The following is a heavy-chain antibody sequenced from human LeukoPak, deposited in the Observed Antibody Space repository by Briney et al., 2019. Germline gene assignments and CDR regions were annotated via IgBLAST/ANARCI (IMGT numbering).Heavy chain of an antibody. J-gene: IGHJ3*02. Sequence: ASVKVSCKASGYTFTSYDINWVRQATGQGLEWMGWMNPNSGNTGYAQKFQGRVTMARNTSISTAYMELSSLRSEDTAVYYCARAYDILTGYDAFDIWGQGTMVTVSS. V-gene: IGHV1-8*01. D-gene: IGHD3-9*01. CDR3: ARAYDILTGYDAFDI. CDR1: GYTFTSYD. CDR2: MNPNSGNT.